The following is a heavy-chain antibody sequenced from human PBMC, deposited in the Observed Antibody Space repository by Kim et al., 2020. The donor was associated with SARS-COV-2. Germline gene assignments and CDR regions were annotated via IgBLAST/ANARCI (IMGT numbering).Heavy chain of an antibody. CDR2: ISGSGGST. J-gene: IGHJ5*02. V-gene: IGHV3-23*01. Sequence: VGSLRLSCAASGFTFSSYAMSWVRQAPGKGLEWVSVISGSGGSTYYADSVKGRFTISRDNSKNTLYLQMNSLRAEDTAVYYCAKDRYSSSWYESAWFDPWGQGTLVTVSS. D-gene: IGHD6-13*01. CDR1: GFTFSSYA. CDR3: AKDRYSSSWYESAWFDP.